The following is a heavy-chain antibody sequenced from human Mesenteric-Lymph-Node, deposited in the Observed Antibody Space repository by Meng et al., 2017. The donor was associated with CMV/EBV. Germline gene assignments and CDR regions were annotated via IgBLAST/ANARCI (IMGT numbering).Heavy chain of an antibody. J-gene: IGHJ6*02. CDR3: AKDPSGSYYRYGMDF. Sequence: GSLRLSCAASGFTFRSYAIHWVRQAPGKGLEWVALISYDGSDKYYADSVQGRFTISRDNSQNTLFLEMNSLRAEDTAVYYCAKDPSGSYYRYGMDFWGQGTTVTVSS. CDR2: ISYDGSDK. CDR1: GFTFRSYA. D-gene: IGHD6-25*01. V-gene: IGHV3-30-3*01.